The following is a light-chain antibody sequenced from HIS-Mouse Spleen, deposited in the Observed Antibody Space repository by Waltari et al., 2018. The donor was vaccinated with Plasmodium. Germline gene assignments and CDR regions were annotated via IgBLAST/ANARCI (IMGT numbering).Light chain of an antibody. CDR2: QDS. CDR3: QAWDSSTVV. CDR1: KLGDKY. J-gene: IGLJ2*01. Sequence: SYELTQPPSVSVSPGKTASITCPGDKLGDKYACWYQQKPGQSPVLVIYQDSKPPSGIPERFSGSNSGKTATLTISGTQAMDEADYYCQAWDSSTVVFGGGTKLTVL. V-gene: IGLV3-1*01.